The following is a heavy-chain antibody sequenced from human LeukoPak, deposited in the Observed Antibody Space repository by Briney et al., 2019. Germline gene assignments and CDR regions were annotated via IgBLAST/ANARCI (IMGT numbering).Heavy chain of an antibody. Sequence: GGSLRLSCAASGFTVSSYYMSWVRQAPGERLEWVSVLYSGGTTYYADSVKGRFTISRDNSKNTLYLQMNSLRAEDTAVYYCAKDPGVVVIKPKSYWGQGTLVTVSS. V-gene: IGHV3-66*01. CDR2: LYSGGTT. D-gene: IGHD3-22*01. J-gene: IGHJ4*02. CDR1: GFTVSSYY. CDR3: AKDPGVVVIKPKSY.